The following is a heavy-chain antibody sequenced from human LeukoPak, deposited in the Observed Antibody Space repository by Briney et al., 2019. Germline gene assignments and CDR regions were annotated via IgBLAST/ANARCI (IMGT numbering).Heavy chain of an antibody. CDR2: ISGSGGST. D-gene: IGHD3-10*01. Sequence: GGSLRLSCAASGFTFSSYAMSWVRQAPGKGLEWVSAISGSGGSTYYADSVKGRFTISRDNAKNSLYLQMNSLRAEDTAVYYCAKDRGIISDYWGQGTLVTVSS. CDR3: AKDRGIISDY. J-gene: IGHJ4*02. CDR1: GFTFSSYA. V-gene: IGHV3-23*01.